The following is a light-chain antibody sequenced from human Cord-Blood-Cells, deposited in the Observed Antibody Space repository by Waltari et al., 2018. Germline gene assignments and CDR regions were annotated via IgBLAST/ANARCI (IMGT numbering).Light chain of an antibody. CDR1: QSISSR. CDR2: KAS. Sequence: DIQMTQSPSTLYASVGDRVTITCRASQSISSRLAWYPQKSGKAPKLMTYKASSLESWVPSRFSGSGAGKEFTLTISSLQPDDFATYYCQQARAFGQGTKVEIK. V-gene: IGKV1-5*03. CDR3: QQARA. J-gene: IGKJ1*01.